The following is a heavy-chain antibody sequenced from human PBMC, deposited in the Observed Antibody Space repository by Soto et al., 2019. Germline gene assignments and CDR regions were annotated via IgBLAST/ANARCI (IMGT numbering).Heavy chain of an antibody. CDR1: GGSINSNNYY. CDR3: AKVVVAATRHTDFDS. Sequence: SETLSLTCTVSGGSINSNNYYWAWIRQPPGKGLAWIASIYYDGSTYYNPSLKSRVSISVDTSKNHFTLKLTSATAADTAVYYCAKVVVAATRHTDFDSWGQGTLVTVSS. D-gene: IGHD2-15*01. CDR2: IYYDGST. J-gene: IGHJ4*02. V-gene: IGHV4-39*02.